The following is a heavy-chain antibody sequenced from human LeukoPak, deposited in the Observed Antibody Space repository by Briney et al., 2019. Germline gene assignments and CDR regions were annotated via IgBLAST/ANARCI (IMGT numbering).Heavy chain of an antibody. CDR2: IYNTGST. CDR3: ARENYGSGSEFDY. J-gene: IGHJ4*02. Sequence: SETLSLTCTVSGVSITSATTFYWAWVRQPPGKGLEWIGDIYNTGSTYYNPSLKSRVTISVDTSKNQFSLKLSSVTAADTAVYYCARENYGSGSEFDYWGQGTLVTVSS. V-gene: IGHV4-39*07. CDR1: GVSITSATTFY. D-gene: IGHD3-10*01.